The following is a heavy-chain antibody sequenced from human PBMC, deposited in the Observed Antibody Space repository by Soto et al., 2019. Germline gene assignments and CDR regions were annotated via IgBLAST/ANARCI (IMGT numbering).Heavy chain of an antibody. J-gene: IGHJ5*02. CDR3: TRHLVSGYYTDWFDP. CDR1: GFTFSGSA. Sequence: GGSLRLSCAASGFTFSGSAMHWVRQASGKGLEWVGRIRSKANSYATAYAASVKGRFTISRDDSKNTAYLQMSSLKTEDTAVYYCTRHLVSGYYTDWFDPWGEGTLVTVSS. CDR2: IRSKANSYAT. V-gene: IGHV3-73*01. D-gene: IGHD3-3*01.